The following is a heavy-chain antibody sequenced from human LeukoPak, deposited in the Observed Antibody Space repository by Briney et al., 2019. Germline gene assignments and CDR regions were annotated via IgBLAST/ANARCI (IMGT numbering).Heavy chain of an antibody. J-gene: IGHJ4*02. D-gene: IGHD3-22*01. CDR1: GGSFSGYY. CDR2: INHSGST. V-gene: IGHV4-34*01. CDR3: ARGIVVVIPSVFDY. Sequence: SETLSLTCAVYGGSFSGYYWSWIRQPPGKGLEWIGEINHSGSTNYNPSLKSRVTISVDTSKNQFSLKLSSATAADTAVYYCARGIVVVIPSVFDYWGQGTLVTVSS.